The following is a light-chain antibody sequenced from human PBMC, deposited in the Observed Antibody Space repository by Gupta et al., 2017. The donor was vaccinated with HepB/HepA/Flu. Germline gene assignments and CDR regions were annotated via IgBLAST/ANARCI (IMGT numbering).Light chain of an antibody. Sequence: DVVLTQSPLSLPVTLGQPASISCRSSQSLVFSDGNTFLHWFQQRPGQSPRRLLYQVSKRDYGVPERFSGSGSGTDFTLRISRVEAEDVAIYYCVQGTHWPTFGGGTKVEIK. CDR1: QSLVFSDGNTF. V-gene: IGKV2-30*01. CDR2: QVS. J-gene: IGKJ4*01. CDR3: VQGTHWPT.